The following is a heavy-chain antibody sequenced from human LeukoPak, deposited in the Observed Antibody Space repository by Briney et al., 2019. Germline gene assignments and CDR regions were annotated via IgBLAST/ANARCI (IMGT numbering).Heavy chain of an antibody. Sequence: SETLSLTCAVYGGSFSGYYWSWIRQPPGKGLEWIGEINHSGSTNYNPSLKSRVTISVDTSKNQFSLKLSSVTAADTAVYYCARRAVKQWLVRGGWFDPWGQGTLVTVSS. CDR2: INHSGST. D-gene: IGHD6-19*01. V-gene: IGHV4-34*01. CDR1: GGSFSGYY. CDR3: ARRAVKQWLVRGGWFDP. J-gene: IGHJ5*02.